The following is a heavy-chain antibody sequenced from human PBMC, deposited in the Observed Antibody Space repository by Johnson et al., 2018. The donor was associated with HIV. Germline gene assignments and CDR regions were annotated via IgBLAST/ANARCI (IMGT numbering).Heavy chain of an antibody. CDR2: ISYDGSNK. J-gene: IGHJ3*02. D-gene: IGHD6-13*01. V-gene: IGHV3-30*04. Sequence: VQLVESGGGVVQPGRSLRLSCAASGFTFSSYAMHWVRQAPGKGLEWVAVISYDGSNKYYADSVKGRFIISRDNSKNTLYLQMNSLRAEDTAVYYCAKDLSSSLGPGAFDIWGQGTMVTVSS. CDR3: AKDLSSSLGPGAFDI. CDR1: GFTFSSYA.